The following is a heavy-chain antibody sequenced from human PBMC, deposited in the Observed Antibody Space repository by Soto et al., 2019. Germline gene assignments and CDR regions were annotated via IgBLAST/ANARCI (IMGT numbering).Heavy chain of an antibody. J-gene: IGHJ6*01. CDR3: ARGGDVNDYHGMDD. CDR2: ISAYNGKT. CDR1: GYTFTSYG. Sequence: ASVKVSCKASGYTFTSYGISWVRQAPGQGLEWMGWISAYNGKTNYAQNVQGRVTMTTDTSTRTAYMDLRSLRSDGTAVYYCARGGDVNDYHGMDDWGQGTRVTLPS. D-gene: IGHD5-12*01. V-gene: IGHV1-18*01.